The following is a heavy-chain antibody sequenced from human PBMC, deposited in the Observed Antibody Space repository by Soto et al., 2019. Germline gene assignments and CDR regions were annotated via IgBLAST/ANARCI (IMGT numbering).Heavy chain of an antibody. D-gene: IGHD5-18*01. Sequence: QVQLQASGPGLVKPSQTLSVTCTVSGGSISSGGSYWSWIRQHPGKGLEWIGYIHYSGTTYYNPSLKSRVTISIDTSKKQFSLKLSSVTAAYTAVYYCARDRDSYGFHDYWGQGTLVTVSS. CDR1: GGSISSGGSY. CDR3: ARDRDSYGFHDY. J-gene: IGHJ4*02. CDR2: IHYSGTT. V-gene: IGHV4-31*03.